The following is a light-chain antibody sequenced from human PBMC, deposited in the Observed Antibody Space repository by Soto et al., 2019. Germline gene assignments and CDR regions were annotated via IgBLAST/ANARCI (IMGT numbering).Light chain of an antibody. Sequence: QSVLTQPPSVSGAPGQRVTISCIASSSNIGAGYDVHWYQQLPGTAPKLLIYGNSNRPSGVPDRFSGSKSGTSASLAITGLQTEDEADYYCQSYDSSLSGVFGGGTKLTVL. CDR1: SSNIGAGYD. CDR2: GNS. J-gene: IGLJ2*01. CDR3: QSYDSSLSGV. V-gene: IGLV1-40*01.